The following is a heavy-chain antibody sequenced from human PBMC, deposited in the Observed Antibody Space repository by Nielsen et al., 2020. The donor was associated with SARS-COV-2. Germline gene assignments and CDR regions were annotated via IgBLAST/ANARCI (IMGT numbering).Heavy chain of an antibody. CDR1: GFTFSDYY. CDR2: ISSSSSYT. D-gene: IGHD3-22*01. V-gene: IGHV3-11*06. CDR3: ARAEYYYDSSGYPVGAFDI. Sequence: GGSLRLSCAASGFTFSDYYMSWIRQAPGKGLEWVSYISSSSSYTNYADSVKGRFTISRDNAKNSLYLQMNSLRAEDTAVYYCARAEYYYDSSGYPVGAFDIWGQGTMVTVSS. J-gene: IGHJ3*02.